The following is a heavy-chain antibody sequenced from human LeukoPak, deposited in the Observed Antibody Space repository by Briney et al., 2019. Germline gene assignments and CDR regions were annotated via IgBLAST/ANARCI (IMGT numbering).Heavy chain of an antibody. CDR3: ARQVGYCSDGNCYFDY. D-gene: IGHD2-15*01. CDR2: ISSGGGAT. J-gene: IGHJ4*02. Sequence: GGSLRLSCAASKFTFSSYAMSWVRQAPGKGPEWVSAISSGGGATYYAESVKGRFSISRDNSGNTLYLQMNSLRVEDTAVYHCARQVGYCSDGNCYFDYWGQGTLVTVSS. CDR1: KFTFSSYA. V-gene: IGHV3-23*01.